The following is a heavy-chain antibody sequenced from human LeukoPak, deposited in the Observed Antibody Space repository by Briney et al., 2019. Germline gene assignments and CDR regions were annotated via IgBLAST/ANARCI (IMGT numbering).Heavy chain of an antibody. D-gene: IGHD6-19*01. Sequence: SETLYLTWAVSGGSISSSNWWSWVRQPPGKGLEWIGEIYHSGSTNYNPSLKSRVTISVDKSKNQFSLKLSSVTAADTAVYYCARGREGDSSGWYNDDYWGQGTLVTVSS. CDR3: ARGREGDSSGWYNDDY. CDR1: GGSISSSNW. J-gene: IGHJ4*02. V-gene: IGHV4-4*02. CDR2: IYHSGST.